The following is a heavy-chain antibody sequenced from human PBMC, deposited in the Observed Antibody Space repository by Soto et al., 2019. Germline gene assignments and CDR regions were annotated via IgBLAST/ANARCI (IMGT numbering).Heavy chain of an antibody. CDR3: ATVVWGRDIVLMVSSYYFDY. CDR2: FDPEDGEA. V-gene: IGHV1-24*01. J-gene: IGHJ4*02. Sequence: ASVKVSCKVSGYTLTELSMHWLRQAPGKGLEWMGGFDPEDGEAIYAQKFQGRVTMTEDTSTDTAYMELSSLRSEDTAVYYCATVVWGRDIVLMVSSYYFDYWGQGTLVTVSS. CDR1: GYTLTELS. D-gene: IGHD2-8*01.